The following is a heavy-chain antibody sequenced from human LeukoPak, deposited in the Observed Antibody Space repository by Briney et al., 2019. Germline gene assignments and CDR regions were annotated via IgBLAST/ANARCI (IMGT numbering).Heavy chain of an antibody. CDR1: GGSISSYY. CDR3: ARVNVDTAMVDY. J-gene: IGHJ4*02. CDR2: IYYSGST. D-gene: IGHD5-18*01. V-gene: IGHV4-59*01. Sequence: SETLSLTCTVSGGSISSYYWSWIRQPPGKGLEWIGYIYYSGSTNYNPSLKSRVTISVDTSKNQFSLKLSSLTAADTAVYYCARVNVDTAMVDYWGQGTLVTVPS.